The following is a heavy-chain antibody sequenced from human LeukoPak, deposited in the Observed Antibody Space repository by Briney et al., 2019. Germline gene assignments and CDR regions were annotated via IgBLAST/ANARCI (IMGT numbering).Heavy chain of an antibody. CDR3: ARARSPSSGYLLRDHNWFDP. D-gene: IGHD3-22*01. Sequence: TSETLSLTCTVSGGSISSYYWSWIRQPPGKGLEWIGYIYYSGSTNYNPSLKSRVTISVDTSKNQFSLKPSSVTAADTAVYYCARARSPSSGYLLRDHNWFDPWGQGTLVTVSS. CDR2: IYYSGST. J-gene: IGHJ5*02. CDR1: GGSISSYY. V-gene: IGHV4-59*01.